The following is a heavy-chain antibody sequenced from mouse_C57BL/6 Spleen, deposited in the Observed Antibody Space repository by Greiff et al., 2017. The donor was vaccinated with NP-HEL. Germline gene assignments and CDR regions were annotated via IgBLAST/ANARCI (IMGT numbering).Heavy chain of an antibody. J-gene: IGHJ3*01. CDR3: ARRDYGNVWFAY. D-gene: IGHD2-1*01. CDR1: GYTFTDYN. CDR2: INPNNGGT. V-gene: IGHV1-18*01. Sequence: EVQLQESGPELVKPGASVKIPCKASGYTFTDYNMDWVKQSHGKSLEWIGDINPNNGGTIYNQKFKGKATLTVDKSSSTAYMELRSLTSEDTAVYYCARRDYGNVWFAYWGQGTLVTVSA.